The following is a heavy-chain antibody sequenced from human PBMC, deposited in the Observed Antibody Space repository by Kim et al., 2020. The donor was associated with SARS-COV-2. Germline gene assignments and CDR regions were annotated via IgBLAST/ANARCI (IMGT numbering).Heavy chain of an antibody. CDR3: ARPQRVTMIVVVNGGLFDP. CDR1: GGSISSSSYY. V-gene: IGHV4-39*01. Sequence: SETLSLTCTVSGGSISSSSYYWGWIRPPPGKGLEWIGRISYSGSTYHNPSLKSRVTISVATSKHQFSLKLSSVTAAATAVYYCARPQRVTMIVVVNGGLFDPWGQGTLVTVSS. J-gene: IGHJ5*02. CDR2: ISYSGST. D-gene: IGHD3-22*01.